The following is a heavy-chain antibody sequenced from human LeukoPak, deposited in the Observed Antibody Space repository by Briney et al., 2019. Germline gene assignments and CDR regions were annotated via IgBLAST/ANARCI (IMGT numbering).Heavy chain of an antibody. CDR1: GFTFSNAW. CDR3: TTNGLYSGYVRVDY. V-gene: IGHV3-15*01. Sequence: PGGSLRLSCAASGFTFSNAWMSWVRQAPGKGLEWVGRIKSKTDGGTTDYAAPVKGRFTISRDDSKNTLYLQMNSLKTEDTAVYYCTTNGLYSGYVRVDYWGQGTLVTVSS. J-gene: IGHJ4*02. CDR2: IKSKTDGGTT. D-gene: IGHD5-12*01.